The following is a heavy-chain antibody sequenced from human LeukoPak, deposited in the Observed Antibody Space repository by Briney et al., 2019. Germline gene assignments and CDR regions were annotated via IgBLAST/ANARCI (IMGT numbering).Heavy chain of an antibody. Sequence: GGSLRLSCAASGFAFSTYWMDWVCQAPGKGLEWVGNINQDGSVKHYVDSVRGQFTISRDNARNSVYLQMSALRVEDTAVYYCTRDFVFWGQGSLVTASS. V-gene: IGHV3-7*01. CDR1: GFAFSTYW. J-gene: IGHJ4*02. D-gene: IGHD3-3*01. CDR2: INQDGSVK. CDR3: TRDFVF.